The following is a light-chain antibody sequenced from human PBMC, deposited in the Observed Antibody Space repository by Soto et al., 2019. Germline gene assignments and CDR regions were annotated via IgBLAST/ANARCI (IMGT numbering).Light chain of an antibody. V-gene: IGKV3-15*01. CDR3: QQYNNWPPLT. CDR2: GAS. Sequence: EIVMTQSPATLSVSPGERATLSCRASQSVSSNLAWYQQKPGQDPRLLIYGASTRATGIPARFSGSGSGTECTLTISSLQSEDFAVYYCQQYNNWPPLTFGGGTKVEIK. J-gene: IGKJ4*01. CDR1: QSVSSN.